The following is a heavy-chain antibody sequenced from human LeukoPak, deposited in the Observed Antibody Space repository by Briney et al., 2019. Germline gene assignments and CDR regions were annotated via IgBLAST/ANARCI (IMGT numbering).Heavy chain of an antibody. Sequence: GGSLRLSCAASGFTFSSYEMNWVRQAPGKGLEWVSYISSSGSTIYYADSVRGRFTISRDNAKNSLYLQMNSLRAEDTAVYYCARDPQRDGYNWAPTSHYWGQGTLVTVSS. V-gene: IGHV3-48*03. J-gene: IGHJ4*02. CDR3: ARDPQRDGYNWAPTSHY. D-gene: IGHD5-24*01. CDR2: ISSSGSTI. CDR1: GFTFSSYE.